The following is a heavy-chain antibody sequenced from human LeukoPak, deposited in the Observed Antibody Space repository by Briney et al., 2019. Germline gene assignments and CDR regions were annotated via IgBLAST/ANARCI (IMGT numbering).Heavy chain of an antibody. CDR2: INPNSGGT. D-gene: IGHD5-18*01. CDR3: ARGYRGYSYGLNWFDP. CDR1: GYTFTGYY. J-gene: IGHJ5*02. Sequence: ASVKVSCKASGYTFTGYYTHWVRQAPGQGLEWMGWINPNSGGTNYAQKFQGRVTMTRDTSISTAYMELSRLRSDDTAVYYCARGYRGYSYGLNWFDPWGQGTLVTVSS. V-gene: IGHV1-2*02.